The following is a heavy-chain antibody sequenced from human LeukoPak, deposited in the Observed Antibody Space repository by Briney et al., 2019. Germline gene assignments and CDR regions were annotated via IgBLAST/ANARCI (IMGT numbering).Heavy chain of an antibody. CDR3: ARVHIPQSYDAYYFDY. J-gene: IGHJ4*02. V-gene: IGHV3-7*01. D-gene: IGHD3-22*01. CDR2: IKQDGSEK. Sequence: GSLRLSCAASGFTFGSYWMSWVRQAPGKGLEWVANIKQDGSEKYYVDSVKGRFTISRDNAKNSLYLQMNSLRAEGTAVYYCARVHIPQSYDAYYFDYWGQGTLVTVSS. CDR1: GFTFGSYW.